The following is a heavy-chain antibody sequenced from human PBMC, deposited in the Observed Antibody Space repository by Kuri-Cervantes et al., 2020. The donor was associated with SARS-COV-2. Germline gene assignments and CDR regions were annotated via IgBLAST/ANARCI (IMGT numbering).Heavy chain of an antibody. CDR3: ARVPYSNYVWFDP. V-gene: IGHV4-34*01. J-gene: IGHJ5*02. CDR2: INHSGST. D-gene: IGHD4-11*01. Sequence: SQTLSLTCAASGFTFSSYAMSWVRQAPGKGLEWIGEINHSGSTNYNPSLKSRVTISVDTSKNQFSLKLSSVTAADTAVYYCARVPYSNYVWFDPWGQGTLVTVSS. CDR1: GFTFSSYA.